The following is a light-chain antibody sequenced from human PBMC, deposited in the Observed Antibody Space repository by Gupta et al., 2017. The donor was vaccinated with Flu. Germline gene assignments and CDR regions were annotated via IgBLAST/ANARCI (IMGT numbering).Light chain of an antibody. CDR1: QGIKNL. CDR2: GAS. Sequence: PSFLSASVGDRVTITCRASQGIKNLLAWYQQKPGGAPKLLIYGASTLHSGAPLRFSGSGSGTEFTLTISSLQPEDFATYFCQQLNSFPRTFGPGT. J-gene: IGKJ3*01. CDR3: QQLNSFPRT. V-gene: IGKV1-9*01.